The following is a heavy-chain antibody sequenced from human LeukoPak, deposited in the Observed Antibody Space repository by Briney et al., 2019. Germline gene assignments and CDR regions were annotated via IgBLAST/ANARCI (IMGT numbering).Heavy chain of an antibody. J-gene: IGHJ4*02. D-gene: IGHD3-10*01. CDR3: VRDYYGPPDY. V-gene: IGHV3-74*01. Sequence: GGSLRLSCAASGFTFDSYAMTWVRQAPGKGLVWVSRINSDGSSTSYADSVKGRFTISRDNAENTLYLEMNSLRAEDTAVYYCVRDYYGPPDYWGQGTLVTISS. CDR2: INSDGSST. CDR1: GFTFDSYA.